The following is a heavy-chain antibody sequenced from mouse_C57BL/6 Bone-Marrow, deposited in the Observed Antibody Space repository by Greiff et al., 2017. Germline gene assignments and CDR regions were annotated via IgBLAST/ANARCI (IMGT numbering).Heavy chain of an antibody. CDR2: IDPANGNT. J-gene: IGHJ3*01. CDR3: ASPYYYGSSPFAY. V-gene: IGHV14-3*01. D-gene: IGHD1-1*01. CDR1: GFNIKNTY. Sequence: VQLQQSVAELVRPGASVKLSCTASGFNIKNTYMHWVKQRPEQGLEWIGRIDPANGNTKYAPKFPGKATITADTSSNTAYLQLSSLTSEDTAIYYCASPYYYGSSPFAYWGQGTLVTVSA.